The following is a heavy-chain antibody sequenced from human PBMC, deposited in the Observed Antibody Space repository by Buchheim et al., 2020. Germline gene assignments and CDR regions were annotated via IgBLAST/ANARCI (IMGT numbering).Heavy chain of an antibody. CDR1: GFLFRNSG. V-gene: IGHV3-30*03. Sequence: QVVLAESGGGVVQPGRSLRLSCAASGFLFRNSGMHWVRQAPGKGLEWVAFISFDGSDKYYADSVKGRFTVARDNSKNKLYLMATTLRAEDTALYYCARVAVILGNNNIVHWGQGTL. D-gene: IGHD3/OR15-3a*01. J-gene: IGHJ4*02. CDR3: ARVAVILGNNNIVH. CDR2: ISFDGSDK.